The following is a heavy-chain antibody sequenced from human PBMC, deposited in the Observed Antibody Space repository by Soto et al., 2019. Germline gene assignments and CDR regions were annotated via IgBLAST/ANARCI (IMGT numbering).Heavy chain of an antibody. Sequence: QVQLVESGGRVVQPGRSLRLSYAASGFIFNRYAIHWVRQTPGKGLEWVAVISKDGSVQYYADSVRGRFIISRDKSKDTVYLEMNSLRAEDTAVFYCARSRSGAVPDSFGYWGQGTLVTVSS. CDR1: GFIFNRYA. D-gene: IGHD3-3*01. CDR3: ARSRSGAVPDSFGY. J-gene: IGHJ4*02. CDR2: ISKDGSVQ. V-gene: IGHV3-30-3*01.